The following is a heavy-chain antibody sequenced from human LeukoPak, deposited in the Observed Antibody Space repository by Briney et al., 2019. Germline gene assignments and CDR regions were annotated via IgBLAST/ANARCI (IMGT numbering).Heavy chain of an antibody. CDR1: GFTVSSNS. J-gene: IGHJ6*02. D-gene: IGHD5-12*01. Sequence: GGSLRLSCAASGFTVSSNSMIWVRQAPGKGLEWVSVIYSGGRTYYADSVKGRFTISKDNSKNTLYLQMNSLRAEDTAVYYCARDLYVDIVAPSGMDVWGRGTTVTVSS. CDR2: IYSGGRT. V-gene: IGHV3-66*01. CDR3: ARDLYVDIVAPSGMDV.